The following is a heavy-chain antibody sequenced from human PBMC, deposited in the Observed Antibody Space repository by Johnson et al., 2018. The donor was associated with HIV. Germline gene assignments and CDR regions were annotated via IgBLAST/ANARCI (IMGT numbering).Heavy chain of an antibody. CDR3: AKDIWASYDAFDI. CDR2: MSSSGSTI. Sequence: QVQLVESGGGLVKPGGSLRLSCEASGFSFSDYYMSWIRQAPGKGLEWISYMSSSGSTIYHAESVKGRFTISRDKAKNSLYLQMNSLRTEDTAFYYCAKDIWASYDAFDIWGQGTMVTVSA. D-gene: IGHD3-16*01. V-gene: IGHV3-11*01. CDR1: GFSFSDYY. J-gene: IGHJ3*02.